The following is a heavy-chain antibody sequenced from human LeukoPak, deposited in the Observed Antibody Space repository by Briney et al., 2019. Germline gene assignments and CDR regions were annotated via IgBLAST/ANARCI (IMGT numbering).Heavy chain of an antibody. CDR3: AKGLDIFDY. Sequence: GGSLRLSCAASGFTFSSYDMSWVRQAPGKGLEWVSGISGSGSSTYYADSVKGRFTISRDNSKNTLYLQMNSLRAEDTAVYYCAKGLDIFDYWGQGTLVTVSS. V-gene: IGHV3-23*01. CDR1: GFTFSSYD. D-gene: IGHD2-2*03. CDR2: ISGSGSST. J-gene: IGHJ4*02.